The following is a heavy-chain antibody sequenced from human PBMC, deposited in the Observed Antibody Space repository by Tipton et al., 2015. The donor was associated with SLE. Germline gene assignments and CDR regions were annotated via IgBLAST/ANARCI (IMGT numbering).Heavy chain of an antibody. CDR1: GFTFSSDA. Sequence: SLRLSCAASGFTFSSDAMHWVRQAPGKGLEYVSAISSNGGSTYYADSVKGRFTISRDNSKNTLYLQMGSLRAEDMGVYYCAKASAEAAAGMGDYWGQGTLVTVSS. D-gene: IGHD6-13*01. J-gene: IGHJ4*02. CDR3: AKASAEAAAGMGDY. CDR2: ISSNGGST. V-gene: IGHV3-64*02.